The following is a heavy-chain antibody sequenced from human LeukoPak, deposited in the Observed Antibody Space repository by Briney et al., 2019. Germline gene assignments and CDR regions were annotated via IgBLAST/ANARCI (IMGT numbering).Heavy chain of an antibody. V-gene: IGHV4-34*01. CDR3: ARGWRRDYVWGSYLSN. J-gene: IGHJ4*02. Sequence: PSETLSLTCAVYGGSFSSYYWSWIRQPPGKGLEWIGEINHSGSTNYNPSLKSRVTISVDTSKNQFSLKLSSVTAADTAVYYCARGWRRDYVWGSYLSNWGQGTLVTVSS. CDR1: GGSFSSYY. CDR2: INHSGST. D-gene: IGHD3-16*02.